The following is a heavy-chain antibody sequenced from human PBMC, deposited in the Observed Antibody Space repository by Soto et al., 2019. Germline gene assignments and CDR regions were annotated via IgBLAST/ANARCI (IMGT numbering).Heavy chain of an antibody. CDR3: ATQRGVSNYYGSGSYYQKRSRWFDP. CDR1: GGSFSGYY. CDR2: INHSGST. Sequence: PSETLSLTCAVYGGSFSGYYWSWIRQPPGKGLEWIGEINHSGSTNYNPSLKSRVTISVDMSKNQFSLKLSSVTAADTAVYYCATQRGVSNYYGSGSYYQKRSRWFDPWGQGTLVTVSS. J-gene: IGHJ5*02. D-gene: IGHD3-10*01. V-gene: IGHV4-34*01.